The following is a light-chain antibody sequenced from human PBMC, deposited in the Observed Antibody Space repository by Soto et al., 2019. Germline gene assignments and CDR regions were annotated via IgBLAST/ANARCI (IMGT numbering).Light chain of an antibody. CDR2: EVS. CDR1: SSDVGGYDF. Sequence: QSALTQPASVSGSPGQSITISCTGTSSDVGGYDFVSWYQQHPGKAPKLMIYEVSNRPSGVSNRFSGSKSGNTASLTISGLQAEDEADYYCSSYTGTSTRVVFGGGTKLTVL. J-gene: IGLJ2*01. V-gene: IGLV2-14*01. CDR3: SSYTGTSTRVV.